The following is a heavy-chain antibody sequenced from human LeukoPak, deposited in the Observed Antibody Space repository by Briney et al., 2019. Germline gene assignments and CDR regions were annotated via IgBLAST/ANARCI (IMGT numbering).Heavy chain of an antibody. J-gene: IGHJ3*02. V-gene: IGHV1-69*13. CDR3: ARAIVAVTTPNGAFDI. CDR1: GYTFTNYA. Sequence: SVKVSCKASGYTFTNYAISWVRQAPGQGLEWMGGIIPIFGTANYAQKFQGRVTITADESTSTAYMELNSLRSEDSAVYYCARAIVAVTTPNGAFDIWGQGTMVTVSS. CDR2: IIPIFGTA. D-gene: IGHD4-11*01.